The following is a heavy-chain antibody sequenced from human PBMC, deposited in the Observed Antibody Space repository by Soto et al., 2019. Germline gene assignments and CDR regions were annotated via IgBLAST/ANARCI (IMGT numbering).Heavy chain of an antibody. Sequence: GGSLRLSCAASGFTVSSNYMSWVRQAPGKGLEWVSVIYSGGSTYYADSVKGRFTISRDNSKNTLYLQMNSLRAEDTAVYYCARGGTLWYYDFWRGCHYSFDMWGQGSM. CDR3: ARGGTLWYYDFWRGCHYSFDM. D-gene: IGHD3-3*01. V-gene: IGHV3-53*01. J-gene: IGHJ3*02. CDR1: GFTVSSNY. CDR2: IYSGGST.